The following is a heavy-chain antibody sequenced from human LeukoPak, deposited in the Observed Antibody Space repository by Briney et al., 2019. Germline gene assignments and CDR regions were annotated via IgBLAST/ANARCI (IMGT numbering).Heavy chain of an antibody. CDR3: APGLFDY. J-gene: IGHJ4*02. D-gene: IGHD3-10*01. CDR1: GFTFSSYG. V-gene: IGHV3-30*03. Sequence: PGGPLRLSCAASGFTFSSYGMHWVRQAPGEGLEWVAVISYDGSNKYYADSVKGRFTISRDNSKNTLYLQMNSLRAEDTAVYYCAPGLFDYWGQGTLVTVSS. CDR2: ISYDGSNK.